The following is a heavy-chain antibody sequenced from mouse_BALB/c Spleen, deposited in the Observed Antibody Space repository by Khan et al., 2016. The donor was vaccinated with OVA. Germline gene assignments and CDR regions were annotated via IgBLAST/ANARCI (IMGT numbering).Heavy chain of an antibody. Sequence: EVQLQESGPGLVIPSQSLSLTCTVTGYSITSDYAWNWIRQFPENKLEWMGYINYSGSTSYTPSLKSRISITRDTSKNLFFLQLNSVTTEDTATYYCARGRAYWGQGTLVTVSA. D-gene: IGHD3-3*01. V-gene: IGHV3-2*02. CDR3: ARGRAY. J-gene: IGHJ3*01. CDR2: INYSGST. CDR1: GYSITSDYA.